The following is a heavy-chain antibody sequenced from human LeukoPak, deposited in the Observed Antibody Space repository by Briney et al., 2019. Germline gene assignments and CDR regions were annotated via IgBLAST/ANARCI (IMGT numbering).Heavy chain of an antibody. CDR3: ARDRPSGSYWGIDY. CDR2: IYYSGST. Sequence: SETLSLTCTVSGGSISSSSYYWGWIRQPPGKGLEWIGSIYYSGSTYYNPSLKSRVTISIDKSENQFSLKLTSVTAADTAVYYCARDRPSGSYWGIDYWGQGTLVTVSS. J-gene: IGHJ4*02. V-gene: IGHV4-39*07. D-gene: IGHD1-26*01. CDR1: GGSISSSSYY.